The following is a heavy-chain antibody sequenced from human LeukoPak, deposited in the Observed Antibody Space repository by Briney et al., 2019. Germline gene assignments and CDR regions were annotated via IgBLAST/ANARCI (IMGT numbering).Heavy chain of an antibody. CDR2: ISYDGSNK. J-gene: IGHJ4*02. Sequence: PGGSLRLSCAASGFTFRSYAMHWVRQAPGKGLEWVAVISYDGSNKYYVDSVKGRFTISRDSSKNTLYLQMNSLRAEDTAVYYCARGAHRWATTNGNFDYWGQGTLVTVSS. V-gene: IGHV3-30*04. CDR1: GFTFRSYA. CDR3: ARGAHRWATTNGNFDY. D-gene: IGHD1-1*01.